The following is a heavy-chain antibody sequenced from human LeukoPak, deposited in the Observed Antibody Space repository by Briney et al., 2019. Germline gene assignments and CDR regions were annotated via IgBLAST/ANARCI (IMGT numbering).Heavy chain of an antibody. J-gene: IGHJ5*02. CDR1: GFTFSSYG. V-gene: IGHV3-30*18. Sequence: GGSLRLSCAASGFTFSSYGMHWVRQAPGKGLEWVAVVSYDGSNKYYADSVKGRFTISRDNSKNTLYLQMNSLRAEDTAVYYCAKFSSAGAVVGRGWFDPWGQGTLVTVSS. D-gene: IGHD1-26*01. CDR2: VSYDGSNK. CDR3: AKFSSAGAVVGRGWFDP.